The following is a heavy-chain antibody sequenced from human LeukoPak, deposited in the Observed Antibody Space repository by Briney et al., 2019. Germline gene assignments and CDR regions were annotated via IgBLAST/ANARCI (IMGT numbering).Heavy chain of an antibody. CDR1: GFTFSSYG. V-gene: IGHV3-23*01. CDR2: ISGSGGST. Sequence: GGSLRLSCAASGFTFSSYGMSWVRQAPGKGLEWVSAISGSGGSTYYADSVKGRFTISRDNSKNTLYLQMNSLRAEDTAVYYCAIRGYSYGYGFGSWGQGTLVTVSS. CDR3: AIRGYSYGYGFGS. D-gene: IGHD5-18*01. J-gene: IGHJ4*02.